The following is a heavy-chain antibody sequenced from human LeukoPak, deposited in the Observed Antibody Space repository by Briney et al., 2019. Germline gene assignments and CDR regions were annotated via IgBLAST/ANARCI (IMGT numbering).Heavy chain of an antibody. V-gene: IGHV3-11*01. D-gene: IGHD3-22*01. J-gene: IGHJ4*02. Sequence: GGSLRLSGAASGFTYSDYYMSWIRQAPGKGLEWVSYISSSGSTIYYADSVKGRFTISRDNAKNSLYLQMNSLRAEDTAVYYCARDEGYYYDSSGYFDYWGQGTLVTVSS. CDR3: ARDEGYYYDSSGYFDY. CDR1: GFTYSDYY. CDR2: ISSSGSTI.